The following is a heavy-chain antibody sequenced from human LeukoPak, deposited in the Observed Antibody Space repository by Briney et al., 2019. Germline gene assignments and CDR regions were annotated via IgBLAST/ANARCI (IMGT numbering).Heavy chain of an antibody. CDR3: ARVGGSSPVDY. J-gene: IGHJ4*02. Sequence: GGSLRLSCAVSGFXFSSYWIHWVRQAPGKGPVWVSRIDTDGSGTTYADSVKGRFTISRDNAKNTLYLQMNSLRAEDTAVYFCARVGGSSPVDYWGQGALVTVSS. V-gene: IGHV3-74*01. D-gene: IGHD1-26*01. CDR1: GFXFSSYW. CDR2: IDTDGSGT.